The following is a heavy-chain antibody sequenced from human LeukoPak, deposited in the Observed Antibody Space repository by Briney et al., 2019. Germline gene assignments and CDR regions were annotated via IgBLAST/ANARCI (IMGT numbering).Heavy chain of an antibody. D-gene: IGHD4-17*01. J-gene: IGHJ4*02. CDR2: ISTTSKTI. CDR1: GFYFGDYY. CDR3: AKSPDYGDFLYFDY. Sequence: PGGSLRLSCAASGFYFGDYYMTWIRQAPGKGLEWIAYISTTSKTIYYADSVKGRFSISRDNAKNSVSLQMNSLRAEDTAVYYCAKSPDYGDFLYFDYWGQGTLVTVSS. V-gene: IGHV3-11*01.